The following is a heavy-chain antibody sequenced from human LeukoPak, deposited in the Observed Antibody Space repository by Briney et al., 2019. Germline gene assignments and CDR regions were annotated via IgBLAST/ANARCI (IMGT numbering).Heavy chain of an antibody. D-gene: IGHD3-10*01. CDR1: GFTFSSYA. CDR2: ISYDGSNK. CDR3: ARGGFPSYGSGSYFFPYYFDY. Sequence: GRSLRLSCAASGFTFSSYAMHWVRQAPGKGLEWVAVISYDGSNKYYADSVKGRFTISRDNSKNTLYLQMNSLRAEDTAVYYCARGGFPSYGSGSYFFPYYFDYWGQGNLVTVSS. J-gene: IGHJ4*02. V-gene: IGHV3-30-3*01.